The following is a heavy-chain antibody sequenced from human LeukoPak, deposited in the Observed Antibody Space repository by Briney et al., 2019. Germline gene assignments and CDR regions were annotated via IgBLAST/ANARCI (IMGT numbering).Heavy chain of an antibody. V-gene: IGHV3-48*02. D-gene: IGHD5-12*01. J-gene: IGHJ3*02. CDR2: ISSSSSTI. Sequence: PGGSLRLSCAASGFTFSSYSMNWVRQAPGKGLEWVSYISSSSSTIYYADSVKGRLTISRDNAKNSLYLQMNSLRDEDTAVYYCARDDSVGDGYNFDAFDIWGQGTMVTVSS. CDR1: GFTFSSYS. CDR3: ARDDSVGDGYNFDAFDI.